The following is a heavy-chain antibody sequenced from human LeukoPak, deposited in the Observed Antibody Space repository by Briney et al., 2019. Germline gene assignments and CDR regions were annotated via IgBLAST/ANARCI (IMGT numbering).Heavy chain of an antibody. D-gene: IGHD2-2*01. J-gene: IGHJ3*02. CDR1: GYSINNGYY. CDR2: IHHSGST. CDR3: ARRGAPTAVHRFAFDI. V-gene: IGHV4-38-2*01. Sequence: PSETLSLTCAVSGYSINNGYYWGWIRQSPGKGLEWIGSIHHSGSTYYNPSLRSRVTMSVDTSKNQFSLKLNSLTAADTAVYYCARRGAPTAVHRFAFDIWGRGTMVTVSS.